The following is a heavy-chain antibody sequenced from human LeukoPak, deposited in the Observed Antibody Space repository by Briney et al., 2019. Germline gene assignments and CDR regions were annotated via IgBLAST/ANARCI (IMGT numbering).Heavy chain of an antibody. CDR2: INTNSGNP. V-gene: IGHV7-4-1*02. CDR1: GYTFTSYG. D-gene: IGHD3-22*01. J-gene: IGHJ4*02. Sequence: ASVKVSCKASGYTFTSYGISWVRQAPGQGLEWMGWINTNSGNPTYAQGFAGRFVFSLDTSVNTAYLQISSLKAEDTAVYYCARDSDYYDSSGYHYVHFWGQGTLVTVSS. CDR3: ARDSDYYDSSGYHYVHF.